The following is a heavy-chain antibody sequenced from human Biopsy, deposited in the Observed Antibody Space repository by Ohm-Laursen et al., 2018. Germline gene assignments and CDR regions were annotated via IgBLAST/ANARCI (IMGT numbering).Heavy chain of an antibody. CDR2: ISPKSGDT. D-gene: IGHD6-19*01. CDR1: GYTFAGYY. CDR3: ALQSVAQMKNFDY. Sequence: GASVKVSCKASGYTFAGYYLHWARQAPGQGLEWMGWISPKSGDTNYAHKFQGNITMTRDTSMSTAYMEMSRLRCDDTAVYYCALQSVAQMKNFDYWGQGTLVTVSS. V-gene: IGHV1-2*02. J-gene: IGHJ4*02.